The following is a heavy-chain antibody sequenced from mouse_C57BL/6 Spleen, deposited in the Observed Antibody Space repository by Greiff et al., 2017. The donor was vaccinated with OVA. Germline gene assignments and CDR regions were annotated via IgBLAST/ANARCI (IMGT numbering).Heavy chain of an antibody. CDR1: GFSLTSYG. CDR3: ARHYYGSSYYYAMDY. J-gene: IGHJ4*01. Sequence: QVQLKESGPGLVAPSQSLSITCTVSGFSLTSYGVHWVRQPPGKGLEWLVVIWSDGSTTYNSALKSRLSISKDNSKSQVFLKMNSLQTDDTAMYYCARHYYGSSYYYAMDYWGQGTSVTVSS. D-gene: IGHD1-1*01. V-gene: IGHV2-6-1*01. CDR2: IWSDGST.